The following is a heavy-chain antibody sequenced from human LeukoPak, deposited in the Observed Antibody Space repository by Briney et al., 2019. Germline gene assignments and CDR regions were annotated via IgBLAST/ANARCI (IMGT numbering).Heavy chain of an antibody. D-gene: IGHD3-9*01. V-gene: IGHV3-30*05. J-gene: IGHJ3*02. CDR3: ARGRDNSFDI. Sequence: SVKARFTISRDDSKNTLYLQMNALRPEGAAVYYCARGRDNSFDIWGQGTMVTVSS.